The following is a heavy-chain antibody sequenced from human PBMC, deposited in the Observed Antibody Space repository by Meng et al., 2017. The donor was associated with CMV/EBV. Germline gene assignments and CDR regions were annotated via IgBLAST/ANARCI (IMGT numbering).Heavy chain of an antibody. Sequence: SVKVSCKASGGTFSSYAISWMRQAPGQGLEWMGGIIPIFGTANYAQKFQGRVTITTDESTSTAYMELSSLRSEDTAVYYCARESGGYCSSTSCPIDYWGQGTLVTVSS. J-gene: IGHJ4*02. CDR3: ARESGGYCSSTSCPIDY. D-gene: IGHD2-2*01. CDR1: GGTFSSYA. V-gene: IGHV1-69*05. CDR2: IIPIFGTA.